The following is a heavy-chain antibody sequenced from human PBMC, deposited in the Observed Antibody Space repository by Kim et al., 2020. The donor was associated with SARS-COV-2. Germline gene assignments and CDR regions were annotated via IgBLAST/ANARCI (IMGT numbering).Heavy chain of an antibody. CDR1: GGSISSYY. Sequence: SETLSLTCTVSGGSISSYYWSWIRQPPGKGLEWIGYIYYSGSTNYNPSLKSRVTISVDTSKNQFSLKLSSVTAADTAVYYCAREAFYYDSSGYWSRYFQHWGQGTLVTVSS. CDR3: AREAFYYDSSGYWSRYFQH. D-gene: IGHD3-22*01. CDR2: IYYSGST. V-gene: IGHV4-59*13. J-gene: IGHJ1*01.